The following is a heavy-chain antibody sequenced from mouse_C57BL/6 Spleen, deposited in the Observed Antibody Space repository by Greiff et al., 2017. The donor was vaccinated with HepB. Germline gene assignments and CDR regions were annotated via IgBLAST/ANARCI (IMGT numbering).Heavy chain of an antibody. CDR3: ARQFITTVVATNFDV. V-gene: IGHV5-6*01. CDR1: GFTFSSYG. CDR2: ISSGGSYT. J-gene: IGHJ1*03. D-gene: IGHD1-1*01. Sequence: EVHLVESGGDLVKPGGSLKLSCAASGFTFSSYGMSWVRQTPDKRLEWVATISSGGSYTYYPDSVKGRFTISRDNAKNTLYLQMSSLKSEDTAMCYCARQFITTVVATNFDVWGTGTTVTVSS.